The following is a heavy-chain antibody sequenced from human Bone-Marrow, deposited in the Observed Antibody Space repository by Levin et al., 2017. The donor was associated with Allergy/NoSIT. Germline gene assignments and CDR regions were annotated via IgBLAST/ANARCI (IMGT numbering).Heavy chain of an antibody. Sequence: GGSLRLSCAASGFTFSSYSINWVRQAPGKGLEWVSSISSSSSYIYYADSVKGRFTISRDNAKNSLYLQMNSLRAEDTAVYYCARGGSGWSYGMDVWGQGTTVTVSS. V-gene: IGHV3-21*01. CDR2: ISSSSSYI. CDR1: GFTFSSYS. CDR3: ARGGSGWSYGMDV. D-gene: IGHD6-19*01. J-gene: IGHJ6*02.